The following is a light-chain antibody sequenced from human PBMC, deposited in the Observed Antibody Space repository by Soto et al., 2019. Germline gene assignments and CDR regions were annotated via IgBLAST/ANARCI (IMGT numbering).Light chain of an antibody. Sequence: DIVMTQSPDSLAVSLGERATINCKSSQSVLYSSNNKNYLAWYQQKPGKAPKLLIYKASTLKSGVPSRFSGSGSGTEFTLTISSLQPEDVATYYCQKYNSAPPTFGRGTKVDNK. CDR3: QKYNSAPPT. V-gene: IGKV4-1*01. J-gene: IGKJ1*01. CDR2: KAS. CDR1: QSVLYSSNNKNY.